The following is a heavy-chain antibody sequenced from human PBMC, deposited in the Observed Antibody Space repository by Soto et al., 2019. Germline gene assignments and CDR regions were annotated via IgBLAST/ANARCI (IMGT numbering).Heavy chain of an antibody. D-gene: IGHD2-15*01. V-gene: IGHV1-46*01. CDR1: GYTFTSYY. CDR3: ARDIDPGAQYYYYDGMDV. J-gene: IGHJ6*02. CDR2: INPSGGST. Sequence: QVQLVQSGAEVKKPGASVKVSCKASGYTFTSYYMHWVRQAPGQGLEWMGIINPSGGSTSYAQKFQGRVTMTRDTATSTVYMELSSLRSEDTAVYYCARDIDPGAQYYYYDGMDVWGQGTTVTVSS.